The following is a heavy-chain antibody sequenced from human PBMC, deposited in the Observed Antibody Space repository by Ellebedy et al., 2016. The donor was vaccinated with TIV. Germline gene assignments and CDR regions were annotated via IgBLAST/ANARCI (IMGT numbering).Heavy chain of an antibody. CDR1: ADRFSNYA. V-gene: IGHV1-69*13. D-gene: IGHD5-24*01. J-gene: IGHJ2*01. CDR3: ARRDGYPTYWYFDL. CDR2: IDPIFGSA. Sequence: ASVKVSXKAYADRFSNYALSWVRQAPGQGLEWMGGIDPIFGSANYAQNFQGRVTITAGDSATTSTVHMELSSLKSEDTAMYYCARRDGYPTYWYFDLWGPGTLVTVSS.